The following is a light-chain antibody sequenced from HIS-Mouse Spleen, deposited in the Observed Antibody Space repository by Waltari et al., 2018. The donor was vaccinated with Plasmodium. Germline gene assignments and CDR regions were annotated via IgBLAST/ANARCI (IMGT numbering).Light chain of an antibody. V-gene: IGKV1-33*01. J-gene: IGKJ4*01. CDR3: QQYDKLPLT. CDR2: DAS. CDR1: QDISNY. Sequence: DIQMTQSPSSLSASVGDRVTITCQTSQDISNYLNWYPQKPGKASKLLIYDASNLETGGPSGFSRSGSGTDFTLTISSLQPEDIATYYCQQYDKLPLTFGGGTKVEMK.